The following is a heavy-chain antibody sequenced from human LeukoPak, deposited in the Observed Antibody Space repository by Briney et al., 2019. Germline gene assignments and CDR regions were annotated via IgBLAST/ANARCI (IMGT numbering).Heavy chain of an antibody. CDR3: AKKGDRYYDSSGYYFDY. J-gene: IGHJ4*02. V-gene: IGHV3-23*01. Sequence: PGGSLRLSCAASGFTFSSYSMNWVRQAPGKGLEWVSAISGSGGSTYYADSVKGRFTISRDNSKNTLYLQMNSLRAEDTAVYYCAKKGDRYYDSSGYYFDYWGQGTLVTVSS. D-gene: IGHD3-22*01. CDR1: GFTFSSYS. CDR2: ISGSGGST.